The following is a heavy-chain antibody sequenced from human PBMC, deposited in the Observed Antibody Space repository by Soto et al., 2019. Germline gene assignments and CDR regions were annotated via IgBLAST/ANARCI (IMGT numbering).Heavy chain of an antibody. CDR3: ASDLAAVTTLRWGEHVQH. CDR2: ISAYNGNT. CDR1: GYTFTSYG. J-gene: IGHJ1*01. V-gene: IGHV1-18*01. D-gene: IGHD4-17*01. Sequence: QVQLVQSGAEVKKPGASVKVSCKASGYTFTSYGISWVRQAPGQGLEWMGWISAYNGNTNYAQKLQGRVTMTTDTSTSTAYMELMSLRSDGTAVYYCASDLAAVTTLRWGEHVQHWGQGTLVTVSS.